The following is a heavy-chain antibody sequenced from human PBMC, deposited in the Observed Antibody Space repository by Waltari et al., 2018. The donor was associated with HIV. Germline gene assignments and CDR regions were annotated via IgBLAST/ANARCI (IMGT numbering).Heavy chain of an antibody. D-gene: IGHD3-10*01. CDR3: ARAVPPGFDYYYGMDV. Sequence: QVQLVQSGAEVKKPGASVKVSCKASGYTFTSYDINWVRQATGQGLEWMGWMNPYSGNTGYTQEFQGRVTMTRNTSISTAYMGLSSLRSEDTAVYYCARAVPPGFDYYYGMDVWGQETTVTVSS. CDR2: MNPYSGNT. CDR1: GYTFTSYD. J-gene: IGHJ6*02. V-gene: IGHV1-8*01.